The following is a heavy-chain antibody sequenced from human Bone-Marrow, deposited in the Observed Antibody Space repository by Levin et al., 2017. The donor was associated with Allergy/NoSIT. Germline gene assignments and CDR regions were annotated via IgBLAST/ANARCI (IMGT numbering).Heavy chain of an antibody. Sequence: GESLKISCAASEFTLSNSFVTWVRQAPGRGLEWVSTISDSGDSTFYADSVRGRFTISRDNSKNTLYLQLNSLRVDDTAVYSCATALNSGVPREWGQGTLVTVSS. D-gene: IGHD3-10*01. V-gene: IGHV3-23*01. CDR3: ATALNSGVPRE. CDR1: EFTLSNSF. J-gene: IGHJ4*02. CDR2: ISDSGDST.